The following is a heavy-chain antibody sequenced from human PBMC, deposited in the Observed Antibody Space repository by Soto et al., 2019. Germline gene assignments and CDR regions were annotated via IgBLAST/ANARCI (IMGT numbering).Heavy chain of an antibody. CDR3: ARDSVAARPGWFDP. CDR2: ISAYNGNT. V-gene: IGHV1-18*04. CDR1: GYTFITYA. D-gene: IGHD6-6*01. J-gene: IGHJ5*02. Sequence: VKVSCKASGYTFITYAINWVRQAPGQGLEWMGWISAYNGNTNYAQKFQGRVTMTTDTSTSTAYMELRSLRSDDTAIYYCARDSVAARPGWFDPWGQGTLVTVSS.